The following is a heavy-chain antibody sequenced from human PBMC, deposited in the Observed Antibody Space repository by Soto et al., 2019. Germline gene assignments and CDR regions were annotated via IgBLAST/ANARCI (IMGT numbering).Heavy chain of an antibody. CDR2: ISAYQGNT. V-gene: IGHV1-18*01. D-gene: IGHD3-16*01. CDR3: AREVRLGNFDY. J-gene: IGHJ4*02. CDR1: GYNFTTYV. Sequence: QVQLVQSGAEVRKPGTSVKVSCKASGYNFTTYVLSWVRQAPRQGLEWMGWISAYQGNTNYAQKFQDRVTMTTYTSTSTAYMELRSMRSDDTAVYYCAREVRLGNFDYWGQGTLVTVAS.